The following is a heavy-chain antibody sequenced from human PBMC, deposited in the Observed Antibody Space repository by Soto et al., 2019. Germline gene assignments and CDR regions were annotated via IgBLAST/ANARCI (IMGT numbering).Heavy chain of an antibody. V-gene: IGHV4-31*01. CDR1: GGSISSGGYY. Sequence: QVQLQESGPGLVKPSQTLSLTCTVSGGSISSGGYYWSWIRQHPGKGLEWIGYIYYSGSTYYNPSLKSPVTISVDTSKNQFSLKLISVTAADSAVYYCARGGCSGGSCYSLWYYYYYMDVWANGTTVTVSS. D-gene: IGHD2-15*01. CDR3: ARGGCSGGSCYSLWYYYYYMDV. J-gene: IGHJ6*03. CDR2: IYYSGST.